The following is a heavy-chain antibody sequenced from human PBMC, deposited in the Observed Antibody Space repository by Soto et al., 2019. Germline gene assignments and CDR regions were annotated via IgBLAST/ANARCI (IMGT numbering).Heavy chain of an antibody. CDR1: GGTFSSYA. Sequence: SVKVSCKAAGGTFSSYAISWVRQAPGQGLEWMGGIIPIFGTANYAQKFQGRVTITADESTSTAYMELSSLRSEDTAVYYCARDRSEYSSSGPFLGFDYWGQGTLVTVSS. V-gene: IGHV1-69*13. J-gene: IGHJ4*02. CDR2: IIPIFGTA. D-gene: IGHD6-6*01. CDR3: ARDRSEYSSSGPFLGFDY.